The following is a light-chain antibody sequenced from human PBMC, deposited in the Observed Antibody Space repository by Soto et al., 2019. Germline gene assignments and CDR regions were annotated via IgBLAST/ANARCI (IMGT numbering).Light chain of an antibody. J-gene: IGKJ5*01. Sequence: EIVMTQSPATLSVSPGERATLSCRASQSVSRNLAWYQQKPGQAPRLLIYDASTRATGTPARFSGSGSGTKFTLTISSLQSEDSAVYYCQQYKNWPLTFGQGTRLEIK. CDR2: DAS. CDR1: QSVSRN. CDR3: QQYKNWPLT. V-gene: IGKV3D-15*01.